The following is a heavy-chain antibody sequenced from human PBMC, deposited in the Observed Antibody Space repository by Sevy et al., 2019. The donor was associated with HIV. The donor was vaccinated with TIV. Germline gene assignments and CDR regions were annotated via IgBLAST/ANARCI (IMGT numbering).Heavy chain of an antibody. CDR1: GLTFSDAW. J-gene: IGHJ4*02. D-gene: IGHD2-15*01. V-gene: IGHV3-15*01. CDR3: TTRDTGYSGVY. CDR2: IKSESDGGTT. Sequence: GGSLRLSCVGSGLTFSDAWMNWVRQAPGKGLEWVGRIKSESDGGTTDYTAPVKGRFTISRDDSKNTLYPQMNSLKSEDTAVYYCTTRDTGYSGVYWGRGTLVTVSS.